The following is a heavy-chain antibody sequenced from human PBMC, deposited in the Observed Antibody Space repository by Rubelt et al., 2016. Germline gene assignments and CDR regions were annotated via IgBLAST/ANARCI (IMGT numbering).Heavy chain of an antibody. J-gene: IGHJ4*02. D-gene: IGHD1-26*01. Sequence: EVQLVESGGGLVQPGRSLRLSCAASGFTFDDYAMHWVRQAPGKGLEWVSGISWNSGSIGYADPLKGRFTISRDNANDSLYLQMNSLRAEDTAVYYCARGGGTSDYWGQGNLVTVSS. CDR3: ARGGGTSDY. V-gene: IGHV3-9*01. CDR1: GFTFDDYA. CDR2: ISWNSGSI.